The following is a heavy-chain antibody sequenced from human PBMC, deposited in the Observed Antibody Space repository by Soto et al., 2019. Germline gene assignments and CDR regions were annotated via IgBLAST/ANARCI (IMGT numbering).Heavy chain of an antibody. V-gene: IGHV1-24*01. CDR2: FDPEDGET. CDR1: GYTLTELS. D-gene: IGHD1-26*01. CDR3: ATRRGSSPSSWFGP. Sequence: QVQLVPSGAEVKKPGASVKVSCKVSGYTLTELSMHWVRQAPGKGLEWMGGFDPEDGETLYAQKLQGRDTMTEDTSTDTAYMELSSLRSEDTAVYYCATRRGSSPSSWFGPWGQGTLVTVSS. J-gene: IGHJ5*02.